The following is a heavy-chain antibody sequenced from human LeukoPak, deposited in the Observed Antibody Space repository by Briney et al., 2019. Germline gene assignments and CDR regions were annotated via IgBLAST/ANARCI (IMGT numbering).Heavy chain of an antibody. CDR1: GLTFSRNG. D-gene: IGHD3-16*01. CDR3: AKDRRSNWAFDS. J-gene: IGHJ4*02. CDR2: ISYDGSKK. Sequence: GGSLRFSCAASGLTFSRNGMHWVRQAPGKGLEWVAVISYDGSKKCYADSVKDRFTISRDNSKNTLYLQMSSLRAEDSAVYYCAKDRRSNWAFDSWGQGTLVTVSS. V-gene: IGHV3-30*18.